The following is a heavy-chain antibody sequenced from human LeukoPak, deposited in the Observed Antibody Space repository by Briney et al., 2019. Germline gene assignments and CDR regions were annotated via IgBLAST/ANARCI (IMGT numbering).Heavy chain of an antibody. Sequence: GGALRLSCVVSGFTFSSYAMSWVRQAPGEGLEWLSAISGRGESTFYAPSVKGRFAISRDNSDNTLYLQMSSLRVDDTAVYFCAKERQSGDYFTSDYWGQGTLVTVSS. V-gene: IGHV3-23*01. D-gene: IGHD4-17*01. CDR2: ISGRGEST. CDR1: GFTFSSYA. CDR3: AKERQSGDYFTSDY. J-gene: IGHJ4*02.